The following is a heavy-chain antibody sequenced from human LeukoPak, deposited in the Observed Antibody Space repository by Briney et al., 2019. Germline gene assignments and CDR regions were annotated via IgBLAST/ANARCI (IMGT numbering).Heavy chain of an antibody. CDR3: ATDQTNYYDNTGLDY. CDR1: GFTFSSYA. D-gene: IGHD3-22*01. CDR2: MSGSGGSAGST. V-gene: IGHV3-23*01. Sequence: GGSLRLSCAASGFTFSSYAMSWVRQAPGKGLEWVSAMSGSGGSAGSTYYADSVKGRFTISRDNSKNTLYLQMNSLRAEDTALYYCATDQTNYYDNTGLDYWGQGTLVTVSS. J-gene: IGHJ4*02.